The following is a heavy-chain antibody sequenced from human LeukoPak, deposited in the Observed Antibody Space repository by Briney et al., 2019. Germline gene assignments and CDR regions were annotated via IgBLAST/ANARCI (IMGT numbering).Heavy chain of an antibody. Sequence: GGSLRLSCAASGFDFRSYSMNWVRQAPGKGLEWVSYISSFSGTIDYADSVKGRFIISRDNAKNSLYLQMNSLRAEDTAVYYCAELGITMIGGVWGKGTTLTISS. D-gene: IGHD3-10*02. CDR1: GFDFRSYS. CDR3: AELGITMIGGV. CDR2: ISSFSGTI. J-gene: IGHJ6*04. V-gene: IGHV3-48*04.